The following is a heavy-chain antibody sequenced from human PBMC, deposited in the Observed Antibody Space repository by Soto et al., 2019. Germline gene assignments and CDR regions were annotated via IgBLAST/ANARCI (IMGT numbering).Heavy chain of an antibody. Sequence: NPSETLSLTCTVSGGSISSSTYYWGWIRQPPGKGLEWIGTIYYNGNIYYNPSLKSRVTLSVDTSKNEFSLKLNSVTAADTAVYFCARQLTAGGIRIWFDPWGQGTLVTVSS. D-gene: IGHD6-13*01. J-gene: IGHJ5*02. CDR3: ARQLTAGGIRIWFDP. CDR1: GGSISSSTYY. CDR2: IYYNGNI. V-gene: IGHV4-39*01.